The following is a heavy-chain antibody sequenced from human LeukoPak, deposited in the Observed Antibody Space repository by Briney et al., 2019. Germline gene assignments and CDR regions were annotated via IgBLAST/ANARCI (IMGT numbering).Heavy chain of an antibody. CDR1: GGSISSGGYS. Sequence: SETLSLTCTVSGGSISSGGYSWSWIRQPPGKGLEWIGYIYSSGSTYYNSSLKSRLVMSVDTSKNQFSLKLSSVTAADTAVYYCAGMLWLAHYYFDYWGQGALVTVSS. J-gene: IGHJ4*02. CDR2: IYSSGST. D-gene: IGHD6-19*01. V-gene: IGHV4-30-4*07. CDR3: AGMLWLAHYYFDY.